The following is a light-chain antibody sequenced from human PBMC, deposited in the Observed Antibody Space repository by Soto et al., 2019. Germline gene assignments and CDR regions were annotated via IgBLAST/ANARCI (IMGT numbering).Light chain of an antibody. J-gene: IGKJ3*01. CDR1: QSVSSSY. Sequence: EIVLTQSPGTLSLSPGDRATLSCRASQSVSSSYLAWYQQKPGQAPRLLIYGASSRATGIPDRFSGSGSGTDFTLTISRLEPEDFAVYYCQQYGSSPRFTFGPGTKVDIK. CDR2: GAS. CDR3: QQYGSSPRFT. V-gene: IGKV3-20*01.